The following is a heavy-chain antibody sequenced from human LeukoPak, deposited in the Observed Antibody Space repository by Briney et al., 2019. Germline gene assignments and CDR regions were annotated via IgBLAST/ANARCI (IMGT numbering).Heavy chain of an antibody. CDR1: GFTFSSYA. J-gene: IGHJ4*02. CDR2: ISDIGGST. CDR3: ARGGYSYGYDFDY. Sequence: GGSLRLSCAASGFTFSSYAMSWVRQAPGKGLEWVSGISDIGGSTYYADSVKGRFTISRDNSKNTLYLQMNSLRAEDTAVYYCARGGYSYGYDFDYWGRGTLVSVSS. V-gene: IGHV3-23*01. D-gene: IGHD5-18*01.